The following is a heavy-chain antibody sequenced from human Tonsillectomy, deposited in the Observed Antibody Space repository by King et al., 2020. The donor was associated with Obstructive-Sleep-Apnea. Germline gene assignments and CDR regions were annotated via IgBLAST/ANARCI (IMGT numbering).Heavy chain of an antibody. J-gene: IGHJ4*02. D-gene: IGHD3-10*01. CDR2: ISWNSGSK. CDR3: AKDMDGSGSYYKGVIDY. V-gene: IGHV3-9*01. CDR1: GFTFDDYA. Sequence: VQLVESGGGLVQPGRSLRLSCAASGFTFDDYAMHWVRQAPGKGRGWVSGISWNSGSKGFPDSVKGRFPISRDNAKDSLYLQMNRQRAEDTALYYCAKDMDGSGSYYKGVIDYWGQGTLVTVSS.